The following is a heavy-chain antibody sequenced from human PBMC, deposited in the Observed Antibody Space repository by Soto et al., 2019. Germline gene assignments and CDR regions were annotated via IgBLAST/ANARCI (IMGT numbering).Heavy chain of an antibody. CDR2: ISAYNGNT. V-gene: IGHV1-18*01. CDR3: ARAAPRYCSSTSCYFDWFDP. J-gene: IGHJ5*02. D-gene: IGHD2-2*01. CDR1: GYTFTSYG. Sequence: ASGKVSCKASGYTFTSYGISWVRQAPGQGLEWMGWISAYNGNTNYAQKLQGRVTMTTDTSTSTAYMELRSLRSDDTAVYYCARAAPRYCSSTSCYFDWFDPWGQGTLVTVSS.